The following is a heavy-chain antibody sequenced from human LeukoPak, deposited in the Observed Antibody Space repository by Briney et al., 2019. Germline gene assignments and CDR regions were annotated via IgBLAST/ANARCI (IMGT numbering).Heavy chain of an antibody. Sequence: SETLSLTCTVSGGSISSSSYYWGWIRQPPGKGLEWIGSIYYSGSTNYNPSLKSRVTISVGTSKNQFSLKLSSVTAADTAAYYCARLTSGLRRPGRWFDPWGQGTLVTVSS. CDR3: ARLTSGLRRPGRWFDP. CDR1: GGSISSSSYY. V-gene: IGHV4-39*07. D-gene: IGHD4-17*01. J-gene: IGHJ5*02. CDR2: IYYSGST.